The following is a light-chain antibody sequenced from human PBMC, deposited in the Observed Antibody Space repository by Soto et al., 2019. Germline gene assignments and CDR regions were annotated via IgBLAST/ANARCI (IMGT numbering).Light chain of an antibody. V-gene: IGLV1-40*01. CDR1: SSNIGAGYD. CDR3: QSYDSSLSGWV. J-gene: IGLJ3*02. Sequence: QSVLTQPPSVSGAPAQRVTISCTGSSSNIGAGYDVHWYQQLPGTAPKLLIYGNSNRPSGVPDRFSGSKSGTSASLAITGLQAEDEADYYGQSYDSSLSGWVFGGGTKLTVL. CDR2: GNS.